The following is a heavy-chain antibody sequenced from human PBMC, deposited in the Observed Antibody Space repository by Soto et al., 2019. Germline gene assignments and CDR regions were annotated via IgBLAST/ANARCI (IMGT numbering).Heavy chain of an antibody. CDR3: AIHSSGWTYYFDY. D-gene: IGHD6-19*01. J-gene: IGHJ4*02. CDR1: GGTFSSYG. V-gene: IGHV1-69*13. CDR2: IIPIFGTA. Sequence: SVKVSCKASGGTFSSYGISWVRQAPGQGLEWMGGIIPIFGTANYAQKFQGRVTITADESTSTAYMELSSLRSEDTAVYYCAIHSSGWTYYFDYWGQGTLVNVSS.